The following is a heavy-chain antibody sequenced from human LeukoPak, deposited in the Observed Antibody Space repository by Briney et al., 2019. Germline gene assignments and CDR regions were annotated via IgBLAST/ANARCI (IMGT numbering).Heavy chain of an antibody. D-gene: IGHD2/OR15-2a*01. CDR1: GGSFSGYY. CDR2: INHSGST. CDR3: ARASHLSDFDY. V-gene: IGHV4-34*01. J-gene: IGHJ4*02. Sequence: SETLSLTCAVYGGSFSGYYWSWIRQPPGKGLEWIGEINHSGSTNYNPSLKSRVTISVDTSKNQFSLKLSSVTAADTAVYYCARASHLSDFDYWGQGTLVTVSS.